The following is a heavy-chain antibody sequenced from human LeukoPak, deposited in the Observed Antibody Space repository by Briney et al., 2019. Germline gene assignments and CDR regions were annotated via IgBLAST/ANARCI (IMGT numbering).Heavy chain of an antibody. CDR2: ISWNSGNI. V-gene: IGHV3-9*01. CDR3: AKGLTGYSSGPAF. Sequence: GRSLRLSCAASGFTFYDYAMHWVRHAPGKGLEWVSGISWNSGNIGYADSVKGRFTISRDNAKNSLYLQMNSLRAEDTALYYCAKGLTGYSSGPAFWGQGTLVTVSS. D-gene: IGHD6-19*01. J-gene: IGHJ4*02. CDR1: GFTFYDYA.